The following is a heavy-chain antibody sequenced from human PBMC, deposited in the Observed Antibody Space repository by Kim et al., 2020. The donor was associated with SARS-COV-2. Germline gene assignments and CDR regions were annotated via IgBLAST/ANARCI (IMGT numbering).Heavy chain of an antibody. CDR3: ATNGGRGWADYYNYYGLDV. CDR2: FDLEDGET. Sequence: ASVKVSCKVSGYTLSELSMHWVRQAPGKGLEWMGGFDLEDGETIYAQKFQGRVTMTEDTSTDTAYMELSSLRSEDTAVYYCATNGGRGWADYYNYYGLDVWGQGTTVTVP. D-gene: IGHD6-19*01. J-gene: IGHJ6*02. V-gene: IGHV1-24*01. CDR1: GYTLSELS.